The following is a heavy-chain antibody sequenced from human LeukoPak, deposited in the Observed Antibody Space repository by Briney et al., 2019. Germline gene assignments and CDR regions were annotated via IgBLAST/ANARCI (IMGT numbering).Heavy chain of an antibody. CDR3: ARHWWGIDYMPEHNWLDP. V-gene: IGHV5-51*01. CDR2: VSPGDSST. Sequence: RGESLKISCKTSGYSFTTYSIAWVRQMPGKGLEWMGFVSPGDSSTRYSPSFQGQVTISADKSVSTAYLQWSSLKASDTAMYYCARHWWGIDYMPEHNWLDPWGQGTLVTVSS. J-gene: IGHJ5*02. CDR1: GYSFTTYS. D-gene: IGHD4-11*01.